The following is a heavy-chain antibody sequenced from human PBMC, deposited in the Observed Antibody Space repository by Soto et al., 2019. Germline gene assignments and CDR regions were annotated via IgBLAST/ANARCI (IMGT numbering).Heavy chain of an antibody. Sequence: GASVKVSCKASGYTFTSYGISWVRQAPGQGLEWTGWISAYSGNTNYAQKLQGRVTMTTDTSTSTAYMELRSLRSDDTAVYYCARDGSSGYYGDFDYWGQGTLVTVSS. CDR1: GYTFTSYG. D-gene: IGHD3-22*01. CDR2: ISAYSGNT. CDR3: ARDGSSGYYGDFDY. V-gene: IGHV1-18*04. J-gene: IGHJ4*02.